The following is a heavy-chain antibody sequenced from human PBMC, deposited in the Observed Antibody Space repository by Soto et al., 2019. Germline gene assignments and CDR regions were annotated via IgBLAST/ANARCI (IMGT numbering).Heavy chain of an antibody. D-gene: IGHD3-3*01. V-gene: IGHV4-59*11. CDR3: ARDVGLQHDTGYYDFWSGKNNWFDP. Sequence: PSETLSLTCTVSGGSISGHYWSWIRQPPGKGLQYIGYISYSGSTNYNPSLKSRVTISVDTSNNQFSLRLSSVTAAHTAVYYCARDVGLQHDTGYYDFWSGKNNWFDPWGQGILVTVSS. CDR2: ISYSGST. J-gene: IGHJ5*02. CDR1: GGSISGHY.